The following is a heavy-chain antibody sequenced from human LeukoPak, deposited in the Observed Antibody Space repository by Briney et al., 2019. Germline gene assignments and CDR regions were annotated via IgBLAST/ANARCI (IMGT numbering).Heavy chain of an antibody. Sequence: PGGSLRLPCAASGFTFSSYGMHWVRQAPGKGLEWVAVIWYDGSNKYYADSVKGRFTISRDNSKNTLYLQMNSLRAEDTAVYYCAKEGVYGPGEEYFQHWGQGTLVTVSS. D-gene: IGHD2-8*01. J-gene: IGHJ1*01. CDR1: GFTFSSYG. V-gene: IGHV3-33*06. CDR2: IWYDGSNK. CDR3: AKEGVYGPGEEYFQH.